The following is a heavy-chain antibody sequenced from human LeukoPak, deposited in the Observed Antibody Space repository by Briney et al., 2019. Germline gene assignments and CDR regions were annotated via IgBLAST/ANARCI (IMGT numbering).Heavy chain of an antibody. CDR2: ISYDGSNK. CDR1: GFTFSSYA. V-gene: IGHV3-30-3*01. D-gene: IGHD2-2*02. Sequence: GGSLRLSCAASGFTFSSYAMHWVRQAPGKGLEWVAVISYDGSNKYYADSVKGRFTISRDNSKNTLYLQMNSLRAEDTAVYYCARGRHCSSTSCYSFGGYYFDYWGQGTLVTVSS. J-gene: IGHJ4*02. CDR3: ARGRHCSSTSCYSFGGYYFDY.